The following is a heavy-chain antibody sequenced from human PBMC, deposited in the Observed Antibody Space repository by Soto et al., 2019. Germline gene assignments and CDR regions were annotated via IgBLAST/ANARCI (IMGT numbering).Heavy chain of an antibody. V-gene: IGHV5-51*01. J-gene: IGHJ3*02. D-gene: IGHD3-3*01. CDR2: IYPGDSDT. Sequence: PGESLKISCKGSGYSFTSYWIGWVRQMPGKGLEWMGIIYPGDSDTRYSPSFQGQVTISADKSISTAYLQWGSLKASDTAMYYCGSSLEWSYTRAFDIWGQGTMVTVSS. CDR1: GYSFTSYW. CDR3: GSSLEWSYTRAFDI.